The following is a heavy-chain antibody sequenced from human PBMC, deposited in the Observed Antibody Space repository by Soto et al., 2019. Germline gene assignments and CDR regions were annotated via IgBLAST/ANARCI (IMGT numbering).Heavy chain of an antibody. D-gene: IGHD6-13*01. CDR1: GGSISSYY. J-gene: IGHJ6*02. CDR3: ARVGDGSSSWYEDYYYGMDV. Sequence: SETLSLTCTVSGGSISSYYWSWIRQPAGKGLEWIGRIYTSGSTNYNPSLKSRVTMSVDTSRNQFSLKLGSVTAADTAVYYCARVGDGSSSWYEDYYYGMDVWGQGTTVTVLL. CDR2: IYTSGST. V-gene: IGHV4-4*07.